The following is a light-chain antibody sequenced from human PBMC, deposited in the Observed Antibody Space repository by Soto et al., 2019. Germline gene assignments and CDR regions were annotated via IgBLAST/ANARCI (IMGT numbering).Light chain of an antibody. V-gene: IGKV3-15*01. CDR2: GPS. CDR3: QQYNNWPLT. CDR1: QTVSTN. Sequence: ETVMTQSPATLSVSPGERATLSCRASQTVSTNLAWYQQRPGQAPRLLIYGPSTRATGVPARFSGSGSGTELTLTISSLQSEDFAVYYCQQYNNWPLTFGPGTKVDVK. J-gene: IGKJ3*01.